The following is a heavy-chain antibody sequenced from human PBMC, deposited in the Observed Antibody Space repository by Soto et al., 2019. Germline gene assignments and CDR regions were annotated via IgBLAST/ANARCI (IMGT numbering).Heavy chain of an antibody. V-gene: IGHV1-8*01. CDR2: MNPNSGNT. J-gene: IGHJ6*02. Sequence: XSVKVSCKASVYTFTSYDINWVRQATGQGLEWMGWMNPNSGNTGYAQKFQGRVTMTRNTSISTAYMELSSLRSEDTAVYYCARDSGSRYYYYGMDVWGQGTTVTVSS. CDR3: ARDSGSRYYYYGMDV. D-gene: IGHD1-26*01. CDR1: VYTFTSYD.